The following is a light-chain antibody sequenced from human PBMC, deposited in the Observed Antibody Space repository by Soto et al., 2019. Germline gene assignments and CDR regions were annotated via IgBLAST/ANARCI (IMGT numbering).Light chain of an antibody. V-gene: IGKV1-39*01. Sequence: DIQMTQSPSSLSASVGDSVTLTCRASQRLFSFLNWYQQAPGRAPKLLISTAYKLQSGGPSRFSGSESGTEFSLTISSLQPEDFAIDFCQQTYSAPFTFGPGTKVDVK. CDR1: QRLFSF. CDR3: QQTYSAPFT. J-gene: IGKJ3*01. CDR2: TAY.